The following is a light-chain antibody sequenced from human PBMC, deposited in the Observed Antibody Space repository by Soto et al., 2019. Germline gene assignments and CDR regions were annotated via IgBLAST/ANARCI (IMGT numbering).Light chain of an antibody. CDR3: QPYTNGPPLT. V-gene: IGKV3-15*01. CDR1: QSITTH. Sequence: ELGMTQTPNTLSLAAGDRTTVSCRVSQSITTHLAWYQQRPGQAPRLLIYHSSTRATGVPTMFSGSGSGTDFTLTISRLYCEDFVVYYCQPYTNGPPLTLGGGTKVDIK. CDR2: HSS. J-gene: IGKJ4*01.